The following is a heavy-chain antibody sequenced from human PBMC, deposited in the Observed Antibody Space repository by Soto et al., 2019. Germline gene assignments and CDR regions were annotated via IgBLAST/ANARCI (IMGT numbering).Heavy chain of an antibody. CDR3: ARGRPWELYDY. CDR2: IDYSGGA. D-gene: IGHD1-7*01. Sequence: QVQLQESGPGLVKASETLSLTCTVSGGSTSPYYWSWLRQPPGKGLEWIGFIDYSGGARYNPSLKSRVTKSLDTSENQISLKLSSMTAADTAVYFCARGRPWELYDYWGQGTLVTVSS. V-gene: IGHV4-59*01. CDR1: GGSTSPYY. J-gene: IGHJ4*02.